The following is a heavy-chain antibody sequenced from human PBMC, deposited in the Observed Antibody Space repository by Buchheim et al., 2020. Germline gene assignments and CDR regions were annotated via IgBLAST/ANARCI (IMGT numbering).Heavy chain of an antibody. V-gene: IGHV1-2*04. CDR2: INPNSGGT. CDR1: GYTFTGYY. J-gene: IGHJ6*02. CDR3: AREYYDFWSGYYSRSQYYYYGMDV. Sequence: QVQLVQSGAEVKKPGASVKVSCKASGYTFTGYYMHWVRQAPGQGLEWMGWINPNSGGTNYAQKFQSWVTMTRDTSISTAYMELSRLRSDDTAVYYCAREYYDFWSGYYSRSQYYYYGMDVWCQGNT. D-gene: IGHD3-3*01.